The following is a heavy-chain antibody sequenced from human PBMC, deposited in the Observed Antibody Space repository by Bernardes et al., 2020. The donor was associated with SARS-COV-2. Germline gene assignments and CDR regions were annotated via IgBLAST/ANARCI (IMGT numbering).Heavy chain of an antibody. CDR2: ISGSGGST. CDR3: AKGGGAPDY. Sequence: GGSLFLSCAASGFTFSSSAMSWVRQAPGQGLEWVSAISGSGGSTYYADSVKGRFTISRDNSKNTLYLQMNSLRAEDTAVYYCAKGGGAPDYWGQGTLVTVSS. V-gene: IGHV3-23*01. D-gene: IGHD1-26*01. CDR1: GFTFSSSA. J-gene: IGHJ4*02.